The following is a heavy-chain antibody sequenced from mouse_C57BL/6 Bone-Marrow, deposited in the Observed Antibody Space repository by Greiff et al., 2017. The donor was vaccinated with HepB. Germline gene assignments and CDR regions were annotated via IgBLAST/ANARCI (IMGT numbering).Heavy chain of an antibody. CDR2: ISNGGGST. Sequence: EVQVVESGGGLVQPGGSLKLSCAASGFTFSDYYMYWVRQTPEKRLEWVAYISNGGGSTYYPDTVKGRFTISRDNAKNTLYLQMSRLKSEDTAMYYCARHAYDGYSAAWFAYWGQGTLVTVSA. J-gene: IGHJ3*01. CDR3: ARHAYDGYSAAWFAY. D-gene: IGHD2-3*01. V-gene: IGHV5-12*01. CDR1: GFTFSDYY.